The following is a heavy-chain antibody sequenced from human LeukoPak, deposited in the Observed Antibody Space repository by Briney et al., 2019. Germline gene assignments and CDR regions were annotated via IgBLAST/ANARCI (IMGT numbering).Heavy chain of an antibody. CDR1: GFTFGTYA. CDR2: LSTSGCST. Sequence: PGGSLRLSCADSGFTFGTYAMSWVRQAPGKGLEWVSSLSTSGCSTYYADSVQGRFTISRDNSQNTLYLQLNSLGAEDTAVYFCAKGGSWSHFDYWGQGTLVTVSS. D-gene: IGHD6-13*01. V-gene: IGHV3-23*01. CDR3: AKGGSWSHFDY. J-gene: IGHJ4*02.